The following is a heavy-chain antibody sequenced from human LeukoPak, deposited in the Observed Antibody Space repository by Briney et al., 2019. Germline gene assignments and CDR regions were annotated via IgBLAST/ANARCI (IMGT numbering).Heavy chain of an antibody. Sequence: SETLSLTCAVYGGSFSGYYWSWIRQPPGKGLEWIGEINHSGSTNYNPSLKSRVTISVDTSKNQFSLKLSSVTAADTAVYYRARTLTGISIAAFDPWGQGTLVTVSS. CDR2: INHSGST. V-gene: IGHV4-34*01. CDR1: GGSFSGYY. D-gene: IGHD6-6*01. CDR3: ARTLTGISIAAFDP. J-gene: IGHJ5*02.